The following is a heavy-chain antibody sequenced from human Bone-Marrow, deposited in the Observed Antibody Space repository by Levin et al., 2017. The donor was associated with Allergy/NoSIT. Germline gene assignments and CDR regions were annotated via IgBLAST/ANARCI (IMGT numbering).Heavy chain of an antibody. CDR3: AGYATSGYHSPFDY. J-gene: IGHJ4*02. Sequence: LTGGSLRLSCAASGLIFSNYAMNWVRQAPGKGLEWVSHISGSGSNTHYADSVRGRFTFSRDNSTNTLYLQMNSLRADDTAVYYCAGYATSGYHSPFDYWGQGTLVTVSS. D-gene: IGHD3-22*01. CDR1: GLIFSNYA. V-gene: IGHV3-23*01. CDR2: ISGSGSNT.